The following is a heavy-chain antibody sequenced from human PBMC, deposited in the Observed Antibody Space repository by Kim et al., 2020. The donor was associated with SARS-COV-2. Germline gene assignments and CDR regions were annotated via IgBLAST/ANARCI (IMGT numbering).Heavy chain of an antibody. J-gene: IGHJ4*02. V-gene: IGHV4-39*07. CDR2: IYYSGST. CDR1: GGSISSSSYY. D-gene: IGHD5-12*01. CDR3: AREGYSGHAVAY. Sequence: SETLSLTCTVSGGSISSSSYYWGWIRQPPGKGLEWIGSIYYSGSTYYNPSLKSRVTISVDTSKNQFSLRLSSVTAADTAVYYCAREGYSGHAVAYWGQGTLVTVSS.